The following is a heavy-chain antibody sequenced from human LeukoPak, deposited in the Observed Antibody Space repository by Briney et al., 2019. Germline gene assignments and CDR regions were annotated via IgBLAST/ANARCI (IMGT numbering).Heavy chain of an antibody. CDR3: ARGDASIYCSSTSCSPRPWFDP. CDR1: GYAFTSYG. D-gene: IGHD2-2*01. V-gene: IGHV1-18*01. CDR2: ISAYNGNT. Sequence: GASVKVSCKASGYAFTSYGISWVRQAPGQGLEWMGWISAYNGNTNYAQKLQGRVTMTTDTSTSTAYMELSSLRSEDTAVYYCARGDASIYCSSTSCSPRPWFDPWGQGTLVTVSS. J-gene: IGHJ5*02.